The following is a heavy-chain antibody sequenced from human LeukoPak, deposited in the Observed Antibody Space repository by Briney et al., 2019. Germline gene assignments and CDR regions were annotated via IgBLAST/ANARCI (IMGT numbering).Heavy chain of an antibody. Sequence: PGGSLRLSCAASGFTVSSNYMSWVRQAPGKGLEWVSAMSGSGGSTYYADSVKGRFSISRDNSMSTLHLQVNSLRAEDTAVYYCARGAMHYYDSSGYNYFDYWGQGTLVTVSS. CDR1: GFTVSSNY. CDR2: MSGSGGST. J-gene: IGHJ4*02. D-gene: IGHD3-22*01. V-gene: IGHV3-23*01. CDR3: ARGAMHYYDSSGYNYFDY.